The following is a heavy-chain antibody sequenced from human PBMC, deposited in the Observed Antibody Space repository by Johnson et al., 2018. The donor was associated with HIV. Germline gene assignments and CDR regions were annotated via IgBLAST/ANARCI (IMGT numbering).Heavy chain of an antibody. J-gene: IGHJ3*02. V-gene: IGHV3-7*03. Sequence: MLLVESGGGVVRPGGSLRLSCAASGFTFSSYWMSWVRQAPGKGLEWVANIKQDGSEKYYVDSVKGRFTISRDNAKNSLYLQMNSLRAEDTAVYYCAKEYYYDSSGFPDAFDIWGQGTMVTVSS. CDR3: AKEYYYDSSGFPDAFDI. CDR2: IKQDGSEK. CDR1: GFTFSSYW. D-gene: IGHD3-22*01.